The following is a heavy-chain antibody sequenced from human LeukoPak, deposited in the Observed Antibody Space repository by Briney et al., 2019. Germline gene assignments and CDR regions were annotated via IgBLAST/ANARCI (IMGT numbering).Heavy chain of an antibody. CDR2: INHSGST. Sequence: PSETLSLTCAVYGGSFSGYYWSWIRQPPGKGLEWIGEINHSGSTNYNPSLKSRVTISVDTSKNQFSLRLSSVTAADTAVYYCAMSSGWYRSVYYFDYWGQGTLVTVSS. CDR1: GGSFSGYY. J-gene: IGHJ4*02. CDR3: AMSSGWYRSVYYFDY. V-gene: IGHV4-34*01. D-gene: IGHD6-19*01.